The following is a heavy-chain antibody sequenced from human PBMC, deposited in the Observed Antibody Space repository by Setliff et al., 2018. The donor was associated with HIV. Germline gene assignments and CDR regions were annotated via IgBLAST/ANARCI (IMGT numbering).Heavy chain of an antibody. J-gene: IGHJ4*02. D-gene: IGHD6-13*01. Sequence: GGSLRLSCVASGFTFSNFAMHWVRQAPGKGLEWVSVISFDGSRTSYADSVKGRFSISRDNSKNTLYLQMNSLRAEDTAVYYCARKQPGGQFPFDYWGQGTLVTVSS. CDR3: ARKQPGGQFPFDY. CDR2: ISFDGSRT. CDR1: GFTFSNFA. V-gene: IGHV3-30*07.